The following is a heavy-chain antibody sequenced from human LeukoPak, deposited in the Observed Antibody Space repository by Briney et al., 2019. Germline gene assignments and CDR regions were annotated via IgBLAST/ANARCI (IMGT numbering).Heavy chain of an antibody. CDR3: ARPEYTYGEYGN. CDR2: IDPDSGGT. Sequence: ASVKVSCKASGYTFTGYYMHWVRQAPGQGLEWMGWIDPDSGGTNYAQKFQGRVTMTRDTSVSTAYMELSRLRSDDTAIYYCARPEYTYGEYGNWGQGTLVTVSS. J-gene: IGHJ4*02. CDR1: GYTFTGYY. V-gene: IGHV1-2*02. D-gene: IGHD5-18*01.